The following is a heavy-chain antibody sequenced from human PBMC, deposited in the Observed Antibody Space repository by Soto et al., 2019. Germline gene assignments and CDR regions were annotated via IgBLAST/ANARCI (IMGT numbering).Heavy chain of an antibody. CDR2: IYQSGIT. D-gene: IGHD3-22*01. J-gene: IGHJ6*02. CDR3: ARGFSFSDSPGNDQIYFYYGLDV. CDR1: GASFTTGHW. V-gene: IGHV4-4*02. Sequence: QVQMQESGPGLVKASGTLSLTCAVSGASFTTGHWWTWVRQSPGKGLEWIGEIYQSGITNYNPSLSSRLTISMDKSKNHFSLQLTSVTAADTALYYCARGFSFSDSPGNDQIYFYYGLDVWGQGTTVTISS.